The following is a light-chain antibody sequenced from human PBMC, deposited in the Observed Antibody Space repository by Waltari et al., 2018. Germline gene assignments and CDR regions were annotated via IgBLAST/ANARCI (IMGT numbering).Light chain of an antibody. J-gene: IGKJ4*01. V-gene: IGKV1-39*01. CDR3: QQSYTTPLT. CDR2: GAS. Sequence: QMTQSPSSLSASVGDRVTISCRASQSISFSLNWYQQKLGQAPRLLIYGASSLQFGVPSKFSGSGSGTDFTLTISGLQPDDIATYYCQQSYTTPLTFGGGTKVEIK. CDR1: QSISFS.